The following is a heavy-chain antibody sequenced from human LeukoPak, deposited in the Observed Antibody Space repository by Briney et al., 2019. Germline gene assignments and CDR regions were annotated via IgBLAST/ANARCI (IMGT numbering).Heavy chain of an antibody. CDR1: GFTFSSYA. V-gene: IGHV3-23*01. CDR3: AKAVLMVRGDQNWFDP. J-gene: IGHJ5*02. CDR2: MSGSGGST. Sequence: GGSLRLSCAASGFTFSSYAMSWVRQAPGKGLEWVSAMSGSGGSTYYADSVKGRFTVSRDNSKNTLYLQMNSLRAEDTAVYYCAKAVLMVRGDQNWFDPWGQGTLVTVSS. D-gene: IGHD3-10*01.